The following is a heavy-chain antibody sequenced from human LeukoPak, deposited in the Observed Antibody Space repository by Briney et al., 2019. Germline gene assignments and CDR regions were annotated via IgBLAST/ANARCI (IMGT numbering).Heavy chain of an antibody. CDR1: GFTFSSYG. J-gene: IGHJ5*02. Sequence: GGSLRLSCAASGFTFSSYGMHWVRQAPGKGLEWVAVISYDGSNKYYADSVKGRFTISRDNSKNTLYLQMNSLKAEDTAVYYCAKGGRYCSSTSCYEWFDPWGQGTLVTVSS. V-gene: IGHV3-30*18. D-gene: IGHD2-2*01. CDR2: ISYDGSNK. CDR3: AKGGRYCSSTSCYEWFDP.